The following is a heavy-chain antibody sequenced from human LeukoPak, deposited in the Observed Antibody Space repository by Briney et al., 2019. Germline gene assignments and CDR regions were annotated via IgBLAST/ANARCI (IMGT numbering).Heavy chain of an antibody. CDR2: IKQDGSAK. CDR3: ARWRGSTSERSDY. J-gene: IGHJ4*02. D-gene: IGHD2-2*01. Sequence: GGSLRLSCTASGFTFSDYWMTWVRQAPGKGLEWVVNIKQDGSAKYYVDSVKGRFTISRDNAKNSLYLQMDGLRVEDTATYYCARWRGSTSERSDYWGQGTLVTVSS. V-gene: IGHV3-7*01. CDR1: GFTFSDYW.